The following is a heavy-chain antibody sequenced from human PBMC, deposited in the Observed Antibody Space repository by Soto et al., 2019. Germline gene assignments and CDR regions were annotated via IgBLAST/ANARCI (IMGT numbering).Heavy chain of an antibody. Sequence: SETLSLTCTVSGGSIRVISYYRGWIRQPPGKGLEWIGSIYYSGSTDYNPSLKSRVTISVDTSKNQFSLKLSSVTAADTAVYYCASSYCGGDCYKNWFDPWGQGTLVTVSS. J-gene: IGHJ5*02. CDR3: ASSYCGGDCYKNWFDP. CDR1: GGSIRVISYY. V-gene: IGHV4-39*01. D-gene: IGHD2-21*02. CDR2: IYYSGST.